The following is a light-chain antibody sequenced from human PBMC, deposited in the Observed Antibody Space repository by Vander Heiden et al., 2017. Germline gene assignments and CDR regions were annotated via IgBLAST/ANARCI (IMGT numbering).Light chain of an antibody. CDR2: DAS. J-gene: IGKJ4*01. Sequence: EIVLTQSPATLSLSPGERATLSCRASQSVSSYLAWYQQKPGQAPRLLIYDASNRATGIPARFNGSGSGTDFTLTISSLEPEDFAVYYCQQRSNGPPSLTFGGGTKVEIK. CDR3: QQRSNGPPSLT. CDR1: QSVSSY. V-gene: IGKV3-11*01.